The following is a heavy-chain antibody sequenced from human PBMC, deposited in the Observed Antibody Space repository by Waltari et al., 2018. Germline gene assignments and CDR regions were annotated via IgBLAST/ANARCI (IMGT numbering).Heavy chain of an antibody. V-gene: IGHV4-39*01. CDR2: IYSGGAT. Sequence: QLELQESGPGLVKPSATLSLTCIVSGASISISSRDYWGGIRQPPGKGLEWSGRIYSGGATHYNPSLTSRVTLSVDTSKNQFSLRLRSVTAADTAVYYCARYIVGTMVDYWSPGTLVTVSS. J-gene: IGHJ4*02. CDR3: ARYIVGTMVDY. CDR1: GASISISSRDY. D-gene: IGHD2-21*01.